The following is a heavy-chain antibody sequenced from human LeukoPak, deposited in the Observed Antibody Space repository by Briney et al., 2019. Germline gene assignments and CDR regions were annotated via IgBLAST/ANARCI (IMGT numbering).Heavy chain of an antibody. CDR3: ARGPPTTDDAFDI. CDR2: ISSSGSTI. Sequence: GGSLRLSCAASGFTFSTYGMHWVRQAPGKGLEWVSYISSSGSTIYYADSVKGRFTISRDNAKNSLYLQMNSLRAEDTAVYYCARGPPTTDDAFDIWGQGTMVTVSS. D-gene: IGHD5-12*01. CDR1: GFTFSTYG. V-gene: IGHV3-48*04. J-gene: IGHJ3*02.